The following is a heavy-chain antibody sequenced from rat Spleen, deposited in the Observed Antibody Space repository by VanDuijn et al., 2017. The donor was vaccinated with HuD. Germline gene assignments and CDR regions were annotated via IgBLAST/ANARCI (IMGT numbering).Heavy chain of an antibody. CDR1: GFTFSDYY. V-gene: IGHV5-7*01. Sequence: EVQLVESGGGLVQPGRSMKLSCAASGFTFSDYYMAWVRQAPTKGLEWVATINYDGSNTYYRDSVKGRFTISTDNAKSTLYLQMDSLRSEDTATYYCARPGPGYPFAYWGRGTLVTVSS. CDR3: ARPGPGYPFAY. CDR2: INYDGSNT. J-gene: IGHJ3*01. D-gene: IGHD1-4*01.